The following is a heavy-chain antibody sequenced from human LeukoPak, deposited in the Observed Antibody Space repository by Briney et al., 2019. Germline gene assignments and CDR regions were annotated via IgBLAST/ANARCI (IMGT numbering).Heavy chain of an antibody. D-gene: IGHD1-26*01. CDR1: GGSVSSGDYY. CDR3: ARSPSGSYLNFDY. V-gene: IGHV4-61*08. Sequence: PSETLSLTCTVSGGSVSSGDYYWSWIRQPPGKGLEWIGYIFHTGSTNYNPSLEGRVTISLDTSNNQFSLKVRSVTAADTALYFCARSPSGSYLNFDYWGQGALVTVSS. CDR2: IFHTGST. J-gene: IGHJ4*02.